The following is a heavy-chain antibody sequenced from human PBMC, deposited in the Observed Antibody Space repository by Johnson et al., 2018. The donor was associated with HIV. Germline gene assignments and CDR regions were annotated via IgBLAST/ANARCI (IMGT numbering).Heavy chain of an antibody. Sequence: QVQLVESGGGVVQPGGSLRLSCAASGFTFSDYYMSWIRQAPGKGLEWVSYISSSGSTIYYADSVKGRFTISRDNAKNSLYLQMNSLGAEDTAVYYFARSEVSSGYYYTPFVDAFDIWGQGTMVTVSS. CDR1: GFTFSDYY. CDR2: ISSSGSTI. D-gene: IGHD3-22*01. V-gene: IGHV3-11*04. J-gene: IGHJ3*02. CDR3: ARSEVSSGYYYTPFVDAFDI.